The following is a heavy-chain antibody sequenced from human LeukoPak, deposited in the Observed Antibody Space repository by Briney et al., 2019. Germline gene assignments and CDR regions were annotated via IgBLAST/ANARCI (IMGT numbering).Heavy chain of an antibody. CDR2: INHSGST. Sequence: KPSETLSLTCAVYGGSFSGYYWSWIRHPPGKGLEWIGEINHSGSTNYNPSLKSRVTISVDTSKKQFSLKLSSVTAADAAVYYCGRGRITIVRGVIITSRVYFDYWGQGTLVTVSS. D-gene: IGHD3-10*01. J-gene: IGHJ4*02. V-gene: IGHV4-34*01. CDR3: GRGRITIVRGVIITSRVYFDY. CDR1: GGSFSGYY.